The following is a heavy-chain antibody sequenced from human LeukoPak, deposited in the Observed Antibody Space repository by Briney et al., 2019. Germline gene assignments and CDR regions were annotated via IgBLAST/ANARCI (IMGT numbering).Heavy chain of an antibody. CDR2: IYTSGST. D-gene: IGHD3-16*01. CDR3: ARAGRYVWRSYLFDY. J-gene: IGHJ4*02. Sequence: PSETLSLTCTVSGGSISSYYWSWIRQPAGKGLEWIGRIYTSGSTNYNPSLKSRVTMSVDTSKNQFSLKLSSVTAADTAVYYCARAGRYVWRSYLFDYWGQGTLVTVSS. V-gene: IGHV4-4*07. CDR1: GGSISSYY.